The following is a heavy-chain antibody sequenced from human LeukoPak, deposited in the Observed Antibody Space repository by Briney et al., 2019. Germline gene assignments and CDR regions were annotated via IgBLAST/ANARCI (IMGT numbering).Heavy chain of an antibody. CDR1: GFTFRNDA. Sequence: PGGSLRLSCVASGFTFRNDALSWVRQAPGKGLEWVSAITAGGVTTYYADSVRGRSTISRDNSKSTLYLQMTSLRADDTAFYYCAKQTTLVKWVIGSWGQGTLVTVSS. D-gene: IGHD1-26*01. CDR2: ITAGGVTT. J-gene: IGHJ4*02. V-gene: IGHV3-23*01. CDR3: AKQTTLVKWVIGS.